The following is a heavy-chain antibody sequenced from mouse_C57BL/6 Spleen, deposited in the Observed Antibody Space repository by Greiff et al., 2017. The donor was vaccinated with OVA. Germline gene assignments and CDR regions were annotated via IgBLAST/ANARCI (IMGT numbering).Heavy chain of an antibody. J-gene: IGHJ4*01. D-gene: IGHD2-2*01. CDR1: GFTFSNYW. CDR3: GGYDGYAMDY. V-gene: IGHV6-3*01. Sequence: EVMLVESGGGLVQPGGSMKLSCVASGFTFSNYWMNWVRQSPEKGLEWVAQIRLKSDNYATHYAESVKGRFTISRDDSKSSVYLQMNNLRAEDTGIYYCGGYDGYAMDYWGQGTSVTVSS. CDR2: IRLKSDNYAT.